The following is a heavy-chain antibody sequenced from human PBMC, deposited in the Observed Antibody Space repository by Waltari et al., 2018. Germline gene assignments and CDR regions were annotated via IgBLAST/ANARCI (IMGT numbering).Heavy chain of an antibody. J-gene: IGHJ4*02. D-gene: IGHD6-13*01. V-gene: IGHV3-30*02. CDR1: GFTFSSYG. CDR3: AKERSGAAAFDY. CDR2: RRYDGSNK. Sequence: QVQLVESGGGVVQPGGSLRLSCAASGFTFSSYGMHWVRQAPGKGLEWVAFRRYDGSNKYYADSVKGRFTISRDNSKNTLYLQMNSLRAEDTAVYYCAKERSGAAAFDYWGQGTLVTVSS.